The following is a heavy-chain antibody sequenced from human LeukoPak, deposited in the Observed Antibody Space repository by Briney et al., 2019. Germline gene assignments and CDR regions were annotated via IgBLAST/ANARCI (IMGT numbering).Heavy chain of an antibody. CDR3: AKGGQTDRFDY. CDR2: ISSNGGST. CDR1: GFTFSSYA. J-gene: IGHJ4*02. V-gene: IGHV3-64*04. D-gene: IGHD5-12*01. Sequence: GGSLRLSCSASGFTFSSYAMHWVRQAPGKGLEYVSAISSNGGSTYYADSVKGRFTISRDNSKSTQYLQMNSLRAEDTAVYYCAKGGQTDRFDYWGQGTLVTVSS.